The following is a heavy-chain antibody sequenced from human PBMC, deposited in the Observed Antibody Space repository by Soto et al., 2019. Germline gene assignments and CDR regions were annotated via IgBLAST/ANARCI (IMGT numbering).Heavy chain of an antibody. J-gene: IGHJ5*02. V-gene: IGHV4-59*08. CDR3: ARGANWFDP. CDR1: GGSISSYY. CDR2: IQYSGNT. Sequence: TSETLSLTCAVYGGSISSYYWSWIRQPPGKGLEWIGYIQYSGNTYYNPSLQSRLIMSVDTSKNQFSLKLSSVTAADTAVYYCARGANWFDPWGQGTLVTVSS.